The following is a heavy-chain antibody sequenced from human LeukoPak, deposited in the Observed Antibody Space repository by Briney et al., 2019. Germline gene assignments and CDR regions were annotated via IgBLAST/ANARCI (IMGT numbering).Heavy chain of an antibody. J-gene: IGHJ6*02. Sequence: GGSLRLSCAASGFIFDDYGMSWVRQAPGKGLEWVSGINWNGGRIGYADSVKGRFTISRDNAKNSLYLQVNSLRAEDTALYYCARGGYYYDSSGSYPGMDVWGQGTTVTVSS. CDR2: INWNGGRI. D-gene: IGHD3-22*01. CDR1: GFIFDDYG. V-gene: IGHV3-20*04. CDR3: ARGGYYYDSSGSYPGMDV.